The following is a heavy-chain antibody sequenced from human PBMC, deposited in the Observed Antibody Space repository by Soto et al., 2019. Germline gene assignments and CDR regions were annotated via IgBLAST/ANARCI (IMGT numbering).Heavy chain of an antibody. D-gene: IGHD3-22*01. Sequence: SETLSLTCAVYGGSFSGYYWSWVRQPPGNGLEWIGEINHSGSTNYNPSLKSRVTISVDTSKNQFSLKLSSVTAAGTAVYYCARGRGRYYDSSGYYYTNWFDPWGQGTLVTVSS. V-gene: IGHV4-34*01. CDR3: ARGRGRYYDSSGYYYTNWFDP. CDR1: GGSFSGYY. J-gene: IGHJ5*02. CDR2: INHSGST.